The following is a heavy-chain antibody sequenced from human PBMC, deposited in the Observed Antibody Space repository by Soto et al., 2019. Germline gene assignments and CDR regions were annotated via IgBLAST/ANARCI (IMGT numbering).Heavy chain of an antibody. J-gene: IGHJ4*02. D-gene: IGHD3-9*01. V-gene: IGHV3-23*01. CDR3: ARDVGLDSDDFFAY. CDR1: GFTFSSYG. Sequence: GSLRLSCTASGFTFSSYGMGWVRQAPGKGLQWVSTIRGDGGQTHYTDSVKGRFSISRDNSKNTVYLQTDSLRAEDTAMYFCARDVGLDSDDFFAYWGQGTQVTVSS. CDR2: IRGDGGQT.